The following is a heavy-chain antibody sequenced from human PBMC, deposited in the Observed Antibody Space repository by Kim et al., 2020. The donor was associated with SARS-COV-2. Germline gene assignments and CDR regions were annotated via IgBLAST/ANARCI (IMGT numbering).Heavy chain of an antibody. J-gene: IGHJ4*02. CDR2: KT. D-gene: IGHD4-4*01. Sequence: KTKYSQKLQGRVTITRDTPANTAYMDLSSLTSEDTAIYYCARDMNPTVYDYWGQGTLVTVSS. CDR3: ARDMNPTVYDY. V-gene: IGHV1-3*01.